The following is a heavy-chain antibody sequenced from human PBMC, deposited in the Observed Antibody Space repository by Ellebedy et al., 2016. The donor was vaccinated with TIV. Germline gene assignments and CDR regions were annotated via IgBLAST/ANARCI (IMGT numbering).Heavy chain of an antibody. Sequence: GESLKISXAASGFTVSSNYMSWVRQAPGKGLEWVSVIYSGGTTYYADSVQGRFTISRDNSKNTLYLQVNSLRADDTAVYYCARSRSQLAFMDVWGKGTTVTVSS. CDR2: IYSGGTT. D-gene: IGHD6-6*01. CDR1: GFTVSSNY. J-gene: IGHJ6*03. CDR3: ARSRSQLAFMDV. V-gene: IGHV3-53*01.